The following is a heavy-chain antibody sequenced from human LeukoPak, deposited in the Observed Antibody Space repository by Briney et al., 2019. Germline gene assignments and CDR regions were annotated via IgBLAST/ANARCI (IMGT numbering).Heavy chain of an antibody. J-gene: IGHJ6*02. CDR3: ARDGVTMVRGVIIMYYYYGMDV. V-gene: IGHV1-18*01. CDR2: ISAYNGNT. D-gene: IGHD3-10*01. Sequence: GASVKVSCKASGYTFTSYGISWVRQAPGQGLEWMGWISAYNGNTNYAQKLQGRVTMTTDTSTSTAYMELRSLRSDDTAVYYCARDGVTMVRGVIIMYYYYGMDVWGQGTTVTVSS. CDR1: GYTFTSYG.